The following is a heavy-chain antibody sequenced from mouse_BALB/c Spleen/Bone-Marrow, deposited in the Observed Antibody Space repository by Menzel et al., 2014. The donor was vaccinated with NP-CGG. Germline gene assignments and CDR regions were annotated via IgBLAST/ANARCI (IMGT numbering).Heavy chain of an antibody. J-gene: IGHJ2*01. CDR3: ARHHRYAYDFDY. D-gene: IGHD2-14*01. CDR1: GYTFTSSW. Sequence: QVQLQQSGSVLVRPGDSVNLSCKASGYTFTSSWMHWAKQRPGQGLEWIGEIHPNSGNTNYNEKFKGKATLTVDTSSSKAYVDHSSLTAEDSAVNYCARHHRYAYDFDYWGQGTTLTVSS. V-gene: IGHV1S130*01. CDR2: IHPNSGNT.